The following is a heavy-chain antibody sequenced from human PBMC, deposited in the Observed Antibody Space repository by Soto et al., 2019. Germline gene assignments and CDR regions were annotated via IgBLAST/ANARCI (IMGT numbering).Heavy chain of an antibody. CDR1: GYTFTSYG. V-gene: IGHV1-18*01. D-gene: IGHD3-9*01. Sequence: VASVKVSCKASGYTFTSYGISWVRQAPGQGLEWMGWISAYNGNTNYAQKLQGRVTMTTDTSTSTAYMELRSLRSDDTAVYYCARERYYDILTGYEGTYGMDVWGQGTTVTVS. J-gene: IGHJ6*02. CDR2: ISAYNGNT. CDR3: ARERYYDILTGYEGTYGMDV.